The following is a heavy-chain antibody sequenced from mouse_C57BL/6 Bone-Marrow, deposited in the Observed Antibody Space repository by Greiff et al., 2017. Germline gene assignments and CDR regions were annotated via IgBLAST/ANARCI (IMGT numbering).Heavy chain of an antibody. CDR3: ARDGNHWYFDV. J-gene: IGHJ1*03. D-gene: IGHD2-1*01. CDR1: GYTFTSYG. V-gene: IGHV1-81*01. CDR2: IYPRSGNT. Sequence: LQESGAELARPGASVKLSCKASGYTFTSYGISWVKQRTGQGLEWIGEIYPRSGNTYYNEKFKGKATLTADKSSSTAYMELRSLTSEDSAVYFCARDGNHWYFDVWGTGTTVTVSS.